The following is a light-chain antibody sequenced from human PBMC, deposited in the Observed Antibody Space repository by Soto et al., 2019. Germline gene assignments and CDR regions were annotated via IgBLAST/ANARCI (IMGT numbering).Light chain of an antibody. CDR3: QQYGSSPLPLT. Sequence: EIVLTQSPGTLSLSPGERATLSCRASQSVSSSYLAWYHQKPGQAPRLLIYGASSRATGIPDRFSGSGSGTDFTLTISRLEPEDFAVYYCQQYGSSPLPLTFGQGTKVEIK. CDR1: QSVSSSY. CDR2: GAS. V-gene: IGKV3-20*01. J-gene: IGKJ1*01.